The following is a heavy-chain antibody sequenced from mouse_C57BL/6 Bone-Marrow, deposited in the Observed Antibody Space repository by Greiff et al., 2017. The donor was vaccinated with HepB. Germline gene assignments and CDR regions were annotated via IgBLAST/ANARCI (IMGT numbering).Heavy chain of an antibody. V-gene: IGHV5-17*01. CDR3: ARGGWETFAY. Sequence: EVKLVESGGGLVKPGGSLKLSCAASGFTFSDYGMHWVRQAPEKGLEWVAYISSGSSTIYYADTVKGRFTISRDNAKNTLFLQMTSLRSEDTAMYYCARGGWETFAYWGQGTLVTVSA. J-gene: IGHJ3*01. D-gene: IGHD3-3*01. CDR1: GFTFSDYG. CDR2: ISSGSSTI.